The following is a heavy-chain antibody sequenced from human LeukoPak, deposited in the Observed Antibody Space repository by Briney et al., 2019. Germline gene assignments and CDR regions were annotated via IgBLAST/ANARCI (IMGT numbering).Heavy chain of an antibody. J-gene: IGHJ4*02. D-gene: IGHD3-22*01. CDR3: ARVGIYYDSSGYLDY. CDR1: GYTFTGYY. Sequence: APVKVSCKASGYTFTGYYMHWVRQAPGQGLEWMGWINPNSGGTNYAQKFQGRVTMTRDTSISTAYMELSRLRSDDTAVYYCARVGIYYDSSGYLDYWGQGTLVTVSS. V-gene: IGHV1-2*02. CDR2: INPNSGGT.